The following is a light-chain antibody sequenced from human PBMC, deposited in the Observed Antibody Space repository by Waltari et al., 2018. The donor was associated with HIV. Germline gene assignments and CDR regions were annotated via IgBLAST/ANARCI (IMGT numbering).Light chain of an antibody. Sequence: QLIQPPSSLSASPVDNVPITCRASQHIKNLLNWYQLRPGKDPRLLIYGVSGLPAGVPSRFAGGGSGSDFTLTISNLQPEDFASYFCQQTYGVSITFGAGTRVEIK. CDR3: QQTYGVSIT. J-gene: IGKJ5*01. CDR1: QHIKNL. V-gene: IGKV1-39*01. CDR2: GVS.